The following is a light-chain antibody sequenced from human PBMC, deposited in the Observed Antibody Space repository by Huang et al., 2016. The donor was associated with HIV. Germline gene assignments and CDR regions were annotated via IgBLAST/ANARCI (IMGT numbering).Light chain of an antibody. CDR2: ATS. V-gene: IGKV1-NL1*01. J-gene: IGKJ1*01. CDR1: QGIGNS. Sequence: DIQMTQSPSSLSASVGDSVTITCRASQGIGNSLAWYQQKPEKAPRLLLYATSRLESGVPSSFSGSGSGTHYTLTISTLQPEDIASYYCQQYHGIPWTFGQGTKVEIK. CDR3: QQYHGIPWT.